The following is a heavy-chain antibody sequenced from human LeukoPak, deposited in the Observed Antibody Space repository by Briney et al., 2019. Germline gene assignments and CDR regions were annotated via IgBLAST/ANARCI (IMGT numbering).Heavy chain of an antibody. J-gene: IGHJ5*02. CDR3: ARGSRYQLLYWFDP. CDR1: GYTFTSYG. V-gene: IGHV1-18*01. Sequence: ASVKVSCKAYGYTFTSYGISWVRQAPGQGLEWMGWISAYNGNTNYAQKLQGRVTMTTDTSTSTAYMELRSLRSDDTAMYYCARGSRYQLLYWFDPWGQGTLVTVSS. CDR2: ISAYNGNT. D-gene: IGHD2-2*01.